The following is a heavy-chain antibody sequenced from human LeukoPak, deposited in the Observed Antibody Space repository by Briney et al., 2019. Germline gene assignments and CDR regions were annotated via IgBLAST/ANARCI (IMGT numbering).Heavy chain of an antibody. D-gene: IGHD2-2*01. CDR3: ARVQYQLLWYDY. CDR1: GFTFSSYA. Sequence: GGSLRLSCAASGFTFSSYAMHWVRQAPGKGLEWVAVISYDGSNKYYADSVKGRFTISRDNSKNTLYLQMNSLRAEDTAVYYCARVQYQLLWYDYWGQGTLVTVSS. V-gene: IGHV3-30-3*01. CDR2: ISYDGSNK. J-gene: IGHJ4*02.